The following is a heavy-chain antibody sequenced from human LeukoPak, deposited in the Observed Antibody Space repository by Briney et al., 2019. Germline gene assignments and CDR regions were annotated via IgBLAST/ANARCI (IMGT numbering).Heavy chain of an antibody. Sequence: GGSLRLSCAASGFTVSSIHMVWVRQAPGKGLEWVSVTYTGGNSYYADSVKGRFIISRDISKNTLYLQMNSLRAEDSALYYCARDGVVAATPGFYYYYGMDVWGQGTTVTVSS. D-gene: IGHD2-15*01. V-gene: IGHV3-53*01. CDR3: ARDGVVAATPGFYYYYGMDV. CDR2: TYTGGNS. CDR1: GFTVSSIH. J-gene: IGHJ6*02.